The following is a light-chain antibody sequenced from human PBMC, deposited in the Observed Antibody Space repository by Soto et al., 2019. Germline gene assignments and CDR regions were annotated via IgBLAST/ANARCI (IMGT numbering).Light chain of an antibody. CDR3: QQYGDSPQT. Sequence: EIVLTQSPATLSLSPGERATLSCRASQSVTSNYLAWYQQKPGQAPRLLIYGASSRATAIPDRFSGSGSGTDFTLTISRLEPEDLAVYHCQQYGDSPQTFGQGTKVEIE. V-gene: IGKV3-20*01. J-gene: IGKJ1*01. CDR1: QSVTSNY. CDR2: GAS.